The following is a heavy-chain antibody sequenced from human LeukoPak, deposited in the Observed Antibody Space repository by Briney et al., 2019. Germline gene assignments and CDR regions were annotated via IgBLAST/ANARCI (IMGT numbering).Heavy chain of an antibody. D-gene: IGHD3-22*01. CDR3: ARGGRGSAAVVAPRSFDI. J-gene: IGHJ3*02. Sequence: GSLRLSCAASGFTVSSIHMVWVRQAPGKGLEWVSVTYTGGTSYYADSVKGRFIISRDISKNTLYPQMNSLRAEDSALYYCARGGRGSAAVVAPRSFDIWGQGTMVTVSS. CDR2: TYTGGTS. CDR1: GFTVSSIH. V-gene: IGHV3-53*01.